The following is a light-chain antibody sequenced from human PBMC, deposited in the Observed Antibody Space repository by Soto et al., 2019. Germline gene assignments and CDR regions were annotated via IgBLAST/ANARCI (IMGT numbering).Light chain of an antibody. J-gene: IGLJ1*01. CDR2: DDN. Sequence: SYELTQPPSVSVAPGQTARISCGGNDIASKSVHWSQQKPGQAPVLVVYDDNDRPSGIPERLSGSNSGDTATLTIIRVEAGDEADYYCQVWDSSSDHYVFGSGTKVTVL. CDR1: DIASKS. CDR3: QVWDSSSDHYV. V-gene: IGLV3-21*02.